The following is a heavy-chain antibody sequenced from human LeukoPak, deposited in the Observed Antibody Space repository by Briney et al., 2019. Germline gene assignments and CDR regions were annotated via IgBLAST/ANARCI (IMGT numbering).Heavy chain of an antibody. CDR3: ARDSGTTGEVKFDP. CDR2: IYTSGST. Sequence: PSETLSLTCSVSGGSIKTYYWSWIRQPAGKGLEWIGRIYTSGSTTYNPSLKSRVTMSVDTSKNQFSLKLNSVTAADAAVYYCARDSGTTGEVKFDPWGQGTLVSVSS. D-gene: IGHD3-10*01. J-gene: IGHJ5*02. V-gene: IGHV4-4*07. CDR1: GGSIKTYY.